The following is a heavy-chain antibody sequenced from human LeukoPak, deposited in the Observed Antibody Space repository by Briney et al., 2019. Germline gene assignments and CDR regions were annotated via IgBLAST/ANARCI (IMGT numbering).Heavy chain of an antibody. Sequence: GGSLRLSCAASGFTFSSYWMSWVRQAPGRGLVWVANIKKDGSEKYYGDSVKGRFTISRDNAKNSLYLQMNSLRVEDTAVYYCAKFTVNAFDIWGQGTMVTVSS. J-gene: IGHJ3*02. D-gene: IGHD4-17*01. CDR1: GFTFSSYW. CDR2: IKKDGSEK. V-gene: IGHV3-7*05. CDR3: AKFTVNAFDI.